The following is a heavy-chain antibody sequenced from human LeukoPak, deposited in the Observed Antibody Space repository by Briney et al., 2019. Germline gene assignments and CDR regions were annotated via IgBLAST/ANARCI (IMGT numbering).Heavy chain of an antibody. D-gene: IGHD2-21*01. J-gene: IGHJ4*02. CDR1: GFTFSSYG. V-gene: IGHV3-30*03. Sequence: GGSLRLSCAASGFTFSSYGMHWVRQAPDKGLEWVALITYDGSNEYYADSVKGRFTLSRANSKNTLYLQINSLRAEDTAVYYCARVGTAYCGGDCFIDYWAREPWSPSPQ. CDR2: ITYDGSNE. CDR3: ARVGTAYCGGDCFIDY.